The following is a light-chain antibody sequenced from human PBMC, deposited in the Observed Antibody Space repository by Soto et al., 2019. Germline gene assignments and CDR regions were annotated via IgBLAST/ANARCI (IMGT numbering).Light chain of an antibody. J-gene: IGKJ5*01. V-gene: IGKV3-20*01. CDR2: DAS. CDR1: QSVSNT. Sequence: SVLSHSPSTLSVSPWERATLSFMASQSVSNTLAWYQQKPGQAPRLLIYDASSRATGIPDRFSGSGSGTDFTLTISRLEPEDFAVYYCQQYGSSPRTFGQGTRLEIK. CDR3: QQYGSSPRT.